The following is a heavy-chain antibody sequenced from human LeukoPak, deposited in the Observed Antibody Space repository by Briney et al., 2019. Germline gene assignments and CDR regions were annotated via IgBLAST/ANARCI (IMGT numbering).Heavy chain of an antibody. CDR3: ARGYGSGSYMAFDI. CDR1: GFTFSTYS. D-gene: IGHD3-10*01. Sequence: PGGSLGLSCAASGFTFSTYSMICVRQAPGKGLVWVSRIESDGSSTSYADSVKGRFTISRDNAKNTLYLQMNSLRAEDTSVYFCARGYGSGSYMAFDIWGQGTMVTVSS. CDR2: IESDGSST. V-gene: IGHV3-74*01. J-gene: IGHJ3*02.